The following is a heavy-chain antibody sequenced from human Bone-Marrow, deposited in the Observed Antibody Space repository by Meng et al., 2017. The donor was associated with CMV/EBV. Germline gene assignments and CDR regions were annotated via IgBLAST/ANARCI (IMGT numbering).Heavy chain of an antibody. CDR1: GFTVTDHY. V-gene: IGHV3-11*01. Sequence: GESLKISCAASGFTVTDHYMNWFRQAPGKGLEWVSYISKGGPTIYYADSVKGRFTISRDNAKNSLYLQMDSLRAEDTAVYYCARDSQIVVVPAANVAADYYGMDVWGQGTTVTVSS. CDR3: ARDSQIVVVPAANVAADYYGMDV. D-gene: IGHD2-2*01. J-gene: IGHJ6*02. CDR2: ISKGGPTI.